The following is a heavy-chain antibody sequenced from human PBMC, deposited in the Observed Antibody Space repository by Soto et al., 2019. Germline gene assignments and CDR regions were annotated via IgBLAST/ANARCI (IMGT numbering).Heavy chain of an antibody. D-gene: IGHD3-16*02. CDR1: GFTFSDYY. CDR3: ARERGMITFGGVIAPVSALDY. J-gene: IGHJ4*02. V-gene: IGHV3-11*01. Sequence: GGSLRLSCAASGFTFSDYYMSWIRQAPGKGLEWVSYISSSGSTIYYADSVKGRFTISRDNAKNSLYLQMNSLRAEDTAVYYCARERGMITFGGVIAPVSALDYWGQGTLVTVSS. CDR2: ISSSGSTI.